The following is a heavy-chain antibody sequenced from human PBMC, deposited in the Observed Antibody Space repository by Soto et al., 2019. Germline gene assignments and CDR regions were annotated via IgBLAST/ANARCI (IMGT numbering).Heavy chain of an antibody. CDR2: INPYNYKT. V-gene: IGHV1-18*01. J-gene: IGHJ3*02. CDR1: GYTFTRYG. Sequence: QVQLVQSGAEVKKPGASVKVSCKASGYTFTRYGISWVRQAPGQGLDWMGWINPYNYKTNYAQNFQGRVTMTTDTSTSTAYMELRSLRSDDTAAYYCARHLDGAFDIWGQGTLVTVSS. CDR3: ARHLDGAFDI.